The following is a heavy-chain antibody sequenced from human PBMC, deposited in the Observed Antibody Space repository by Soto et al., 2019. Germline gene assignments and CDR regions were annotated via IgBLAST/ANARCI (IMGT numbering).Heavy chain of an antibody. CDR2: IYYSGST. Sequence: PSETLSLTCTVSGGSISSYYWSWIRQPPGKGLEWIGYIYYSGSTNYNPSLKSRVTISVDTSKNQFSLKLSSVTAADTAVYYCARDRSDSRSSWFWFDPWGQGTLVTVSS. V-gene: IGHV4-59*01. J-gene: IGHJ5*02. CDR3: ARDRSDSRSSWFWFDP. D-gene: IGHD6-6*01. CDR1: GGSISSYY.